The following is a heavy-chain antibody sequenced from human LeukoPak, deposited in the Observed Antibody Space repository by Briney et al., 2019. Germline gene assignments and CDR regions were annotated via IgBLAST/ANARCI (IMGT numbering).Heavy chain of an antibody. J-gene: IGHJ4*02. CDR2: INPNTGDT. Sequence: ASVKVSCKASGYTFTGYYLFWVRQAPGQGLEWMGWINPNTGDTKYGQKFQGRVTLTRDTSIRTTYMELSSLRSDDTAVYYCARDERYCNGDNHYPDLGYWGQGTLVTISS. CDR3: ARDERYCNGDNHYPDLGY. V-gene: IGHV1-2*02. CDR1: GYTFTGYY. D-gene: IGHD2-15*01.